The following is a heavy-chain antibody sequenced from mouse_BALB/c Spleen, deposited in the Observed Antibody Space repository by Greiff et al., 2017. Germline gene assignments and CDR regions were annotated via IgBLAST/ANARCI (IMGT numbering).Heavy chain of an antibody. Sequence: EVQLVESGGGLVKPGGSLKLSCAASGFTFSDYYMYWVRQTPEKRLEWVATISDGGSYTYYPDSVKGRFTISRDNAKNNLYRQMSSLKSEDTAMYYCARESIGSFPTTAYLAYWGQGTLVTVSA. V-gene: IGHV5-4*02. CDR3: ARESIGSFPTTAYLAY. J-gene: IGHJ3*01. CDR1: GFTFSDYY. D-gene: IGHD1-2*01. CDR2: ISDGGSYT.